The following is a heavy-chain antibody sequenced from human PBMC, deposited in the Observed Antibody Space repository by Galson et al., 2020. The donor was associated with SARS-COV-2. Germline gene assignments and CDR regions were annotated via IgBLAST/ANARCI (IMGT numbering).Heavy chain of an antibody. J-gene: IGHJ3*01. D-gene: IGHD3-10*01. CDR2: ISHSGGT. CDR3: ARLHCGEYASEAMDV. Sequence: SETLCLTCAVSGTSISSGSYSWNWIRQPPGKGLEWIGYISHSGGTYYNPSLKRRITISGDRSKNQFSLKMSSVTAADTAVYYCARLHCGEYASEAMDVWGQGTRVTVAS. CDR1: GTSISSGSYS. V-gene: IGHV4-30-2*01.